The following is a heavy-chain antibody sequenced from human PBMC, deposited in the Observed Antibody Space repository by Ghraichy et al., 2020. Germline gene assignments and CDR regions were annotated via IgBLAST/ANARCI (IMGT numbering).Heavy chain of an antibody. V-gene: IGHV4-39*01. CDR2: IYYSGST. Sequence: SQTLSLTCTVSGGSISSSSYYWGWIRQPPGKGLEWIGSIYYSGSTYYNPSLKSRVTISVDTSKNQFSLKLSSVTAADTAVYYCARGYGGSKDYWGQGTLVTVSS. D-gene: IGHD4-23*01. CDR1: GGSISSSSYY. J-gene: IGHJ4*02. CDR3: ARGYGGSKDY.